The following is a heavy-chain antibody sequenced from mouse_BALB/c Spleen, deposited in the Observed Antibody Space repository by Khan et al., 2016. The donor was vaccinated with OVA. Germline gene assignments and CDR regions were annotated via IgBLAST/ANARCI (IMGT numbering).Heavy chain of an antibody. J-gene: IGHJ2*01. CDR3: ARTARINY. CDR2: ISYSGST. CDR1: GYTITSGYG. V-gene: IGHV3-2*02. D-gene: IGHD1-2*01. Sequence: EVQLQESGPGLVKPSQSLSLTCTVTGYTITSGYGWNWIRQFPGNKLEWMGYISYSGSTNYNQSLKSRISITRDTSKNQFFMQLNSVTTEDTATYYCARTARINYCGQGTTLTVSS.